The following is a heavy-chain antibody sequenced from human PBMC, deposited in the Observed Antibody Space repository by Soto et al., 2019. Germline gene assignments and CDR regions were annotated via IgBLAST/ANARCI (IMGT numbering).Heavy chain of an antibody. V-gene: IGHV1-18*01. CDR1: GYTFTSYG. CDR2: ISAYNGNT. Sequence: ASVKVSCKASGYTFTSYGISWVRQAPGQGLEWMGWISAYNGNTNYAQKLQGRVTMTTDTSTSTAYMELRSLRSDDTAVYYCARDESGYSRGGYTQYYYYYYMDVWGKGATVTVSS. CDR3: ARDESGYSRGGYTQYYYYYYMDV. J-gene: IGHJ6*03. D-gene: IGHD6-19*01.